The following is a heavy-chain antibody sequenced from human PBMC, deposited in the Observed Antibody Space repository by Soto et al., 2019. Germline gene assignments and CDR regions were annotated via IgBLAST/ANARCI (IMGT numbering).Heavy chain of an antibody. J-gene: IGHJ3*02. CDR2: MNPNSGNT. V-gene: IGHV1-8*01. CDR3: ARGGAVTMIVVAQGAFDI. CDR1: GYTFTSYD. D-gene: IGHD3-22*01. Sequence: ASVKVSCKASGYTFTSYDINWVRQATGQGLEWMGWMNPNSGNTGYAQKFQGRVTMTRNTSISTAYMELSSLRSEDTAVYYCARGGAVTMIVVAQGAFDIWGQGTMGTVSS.